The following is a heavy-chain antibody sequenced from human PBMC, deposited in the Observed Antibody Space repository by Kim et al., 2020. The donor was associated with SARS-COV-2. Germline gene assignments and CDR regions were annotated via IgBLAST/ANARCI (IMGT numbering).Heavy chain of an antibody. CDR3: AREHYYDSSGYHRFDP. CDR1: GGTFSSYA. V-gene: IGHV1-69*13. J-gene: IGHJ5*02. CDR2: IIPIFGTA. D-gene: IGHD3-22*01. Sequence: SVKVSCKASGGTFSSYAISWVRQAPGQGLEWMGGIIPIFGTANYAQKFQGRVTITADESTSTAYMELSSLRSEDTAVYYCAREHYYDSSGYHRFDPWGQGTLVTVSS.